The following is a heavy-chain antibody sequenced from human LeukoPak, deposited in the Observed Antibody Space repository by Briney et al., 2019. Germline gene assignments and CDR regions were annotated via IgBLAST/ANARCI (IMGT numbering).Heavy chain of an antibody. V-gene: IGHV3-53*01. J-gene: IGHJ4*02. CDR2: IYSGGST. CDR3: AKDLLDGYNLGYFDS. CDR1: GLTVNSTS. D-gene: IGHD5-24*01. Sequence: GGSLRLSFAASGLTVNSTSMSWFGKAPGKGLEGVSVIYSGGSTYYADSVKGRFTISRDNSKNTLYLQMNSLRAEDTAVYYCAKDLLDGYNLGYFDSWGQGTLVTVSS.